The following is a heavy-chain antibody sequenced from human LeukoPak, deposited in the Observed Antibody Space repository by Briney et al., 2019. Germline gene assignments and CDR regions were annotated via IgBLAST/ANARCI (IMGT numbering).Heavy chain of an antibody. V-gene: IGHV4-59*12. Sequence: SETLSLTCTVSGGSISSYYWSWIRQPPGKGLEWIGYIYYSGSTNYNPSLKSRVTISVDTSKNQFSLQLNSVTPEDTAVYYCARGGLVRGTINSLIAFDIWGQGTTVTVSS. D-gene: IGHD3-10*01. J-gene: IGHJ3*02. CDR2: IYYSGST. CDR1: GGSISSYY. CDR3: ARGGLVRGTINSLIAFDI.